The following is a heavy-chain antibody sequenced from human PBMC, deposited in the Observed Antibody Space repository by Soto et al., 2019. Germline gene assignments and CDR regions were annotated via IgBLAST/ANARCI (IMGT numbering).Heavy chain of an antibody. CDR2: IRSKAYGGTT. Sequence: GGSLRLSCTASGFTFGDYAMSWFRQAPGKGLEWVGFIRSKAYGGTTVYAASVKGRFTISRDDSKSIAYLQMNSLKTEDTAVYYCTTIYYDSSGYDNLFDPWGQGTLVTVSS. J-gene: IGHJ5*02. V-gene: IGHV3-49*03. CDR3: TTIYYDSSGYDNLFDP. CDR1: GFTFGDYA. D-gene: IGHD3-22*01.